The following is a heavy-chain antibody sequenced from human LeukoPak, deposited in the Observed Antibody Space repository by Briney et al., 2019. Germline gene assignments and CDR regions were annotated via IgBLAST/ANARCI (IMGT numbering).Heavy chain of an antibody. Sequence: GGSLRVSCAASGFTFNNYIMTWVRQAPGKGLEWVSGISDGGGSTYYADSVRGRFTISRDNSKTTVFLQMNSLRAEDTAVYYCTYVISGWAFEYWGQGTLVTVSS. CDR2: ISDGGGST. CDR3: TYVISGWAFEY. D-gene: IGHD6-19*01. J-gene: IGHJ4*02. CDR1: GFTFNNYI. V-gene: IGHV3-23*01.